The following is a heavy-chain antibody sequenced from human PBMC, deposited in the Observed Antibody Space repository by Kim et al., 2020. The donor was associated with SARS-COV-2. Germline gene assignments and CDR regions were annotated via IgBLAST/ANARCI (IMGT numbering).Heavy chain of an antibody. CDR3: ARVPFGELPLGVDP. V-gene: IGHV1-3*01. CDR1: GYTFTSYA. J-gene: IGHJ5*02. CDR2: INAGNGNT. Sequence: ASVKVSCKASGYTFTSYAMHWVRQAPGQRLEWMGWINAGNGNTKYSQKFQGRVTITRDTSASTAYMELSSLRSEDTAVYYCARVPFGELPLGVDPWGQGTLVTVSS. D-gene: IGHD3-10*01.